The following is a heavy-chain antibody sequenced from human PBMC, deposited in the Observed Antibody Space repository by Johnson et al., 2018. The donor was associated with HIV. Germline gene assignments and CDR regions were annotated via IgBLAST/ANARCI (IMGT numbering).Heavy chain of an antibody. CDR1: GFTFSYYG. J-gene: IGHJ3*02. CDR3: AKGCRWLLERTYAFDI. Sequence: QVQLVESGGGVVQPGGSLRLSCAASGFTFSYYGMHWVRQAPGKGLEWVAVIWYDGSNKYYAYSVKGRFTISRDNSRNTVYLQMNSLRVEDTAVYYCAKGCRWLLERTYAFDIWGQGTMVTVSS. V-gene: IGHV3-33*06. D-gene: IGHD3-22*01. CDR2: IWYDGSNK.